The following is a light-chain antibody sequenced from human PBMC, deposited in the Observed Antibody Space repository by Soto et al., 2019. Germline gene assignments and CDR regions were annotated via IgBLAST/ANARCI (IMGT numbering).Light chain of an antibody. CDR1: QSVSSY. CDR3: QQRSNWPHT. V-gene: IGKV3-11*01. Sequence: EIVLTQSPATLSLSPGERATLSYRASQSVSSYLAWYQQKPGQAPRLLIYDASNRATGIPARFSGSGSGTDFTPTISSLEPEDFAVYYCQQRSNWPHTCGQGTKLEIK. CDR2: DAS. J-gene: IGKJ2*01.